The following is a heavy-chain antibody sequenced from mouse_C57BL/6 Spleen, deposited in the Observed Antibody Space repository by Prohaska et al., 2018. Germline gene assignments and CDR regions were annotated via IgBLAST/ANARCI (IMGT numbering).Heavy chain of an antibody. V-gene: IGHV1-50*01. Sequence: GAELVKPGASVKLSCKASGYTFTSYWMQWVKQRPGQGLEWIGEIDPSDSYTNYNQKFKGKATLTVDTSSSTAYMQLSSLTSEDSAVYYCARYSNYFDYWGQGTTLTVSS. CDR2: IDPSDSYT. D-gene: IGHD2-5*01. J-gene: IGHJ2*01. CDR3: ARYSNYFDY. CDR1: GYTFTSYW.